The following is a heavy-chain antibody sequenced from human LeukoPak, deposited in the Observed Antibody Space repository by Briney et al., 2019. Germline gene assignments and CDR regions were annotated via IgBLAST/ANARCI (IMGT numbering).Heavy chain of an antibody. J-gene: IGHJ4*02. Sequence: SETLSLTCTVPGGSISSYYWSWIRQPPGKGLEWIGYIYYSGSTNYNPSLKSRVTISVDTSKNQFSLKLSSVTAADTAVYYCARAPYYYGSGSQFHFDYWGQGTLVTVSS. V-gene: IGHV4-59*01. CDR3: ARAPYYYGSGSQFHFDY. D-gene: IGHD3-10*01. CDR2: IYYSGST. CDR1: GGSISSYY.